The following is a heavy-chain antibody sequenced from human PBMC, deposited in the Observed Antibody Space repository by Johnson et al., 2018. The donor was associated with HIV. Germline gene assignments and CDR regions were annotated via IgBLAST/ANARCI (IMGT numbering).Heavy chain of an antibody. CDR2: VKSITDGGTT. CDR3: TTGPVGATKGWGAVDI. Sequence: EVQLVESGGGVVQPGRSLRLSCAASGFTFNRAWMSWVRQAPGKGLEWVGRVKSITDGGTTDYTAPVTGRFTISRDDSNNTLYLLMNSLKTDDTAVYYCTTGPVGATKGWGAVDIWGLGTMVTVSS. CDR1: GFTFNRAW. D-gene: IGHD1-26*01. V-gene: IGHV3-15*01. J-gene: IGHJ3*02.